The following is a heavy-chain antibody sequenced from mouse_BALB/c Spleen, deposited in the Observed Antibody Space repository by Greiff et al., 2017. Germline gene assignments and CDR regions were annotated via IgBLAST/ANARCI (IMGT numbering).Heavy chain of an antibody. CDR1: GFTFSSYG. CDR3: ARDKYYRYDNYAMDY. Sequence: DVKLQESGGGLVQPGGSLKLSCAASGFTFSSYGMSWVRQTPDKRLELVATINSNGGSTYYPDSVKGRFTISRDNAKNTLYLQMSSLKSEDTAMYYCARDKYYRYDNYAMDYWGQGTSVTVSS. CDR2: INSNGGST. V-gene: IGHV5-6-3*01. J-gene: IGHJ4*01. D-gene: IGHD2-14*01.